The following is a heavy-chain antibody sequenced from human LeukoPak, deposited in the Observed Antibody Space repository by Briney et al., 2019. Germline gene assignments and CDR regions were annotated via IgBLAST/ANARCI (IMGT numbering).Heavy chain of an antibody. CDR2: ISGSGGST. J-gene: IGHJ4*02. D-gene: IGHD2-15*01. CDR1: GFTFSSYA. CDR3: AKLRSGYSDFDY. V-gene: IGHV3-23*01. Sequence: GGSLRLSCAASGFTFSSYAMSWVRQAPGKGLEWVSAISGSGGSTYYADSVKGRFTISRDNSKNTLYLQMNSLRAEDTAVHYCAKLRSGYSDFDYWGQGTLVTVSS.